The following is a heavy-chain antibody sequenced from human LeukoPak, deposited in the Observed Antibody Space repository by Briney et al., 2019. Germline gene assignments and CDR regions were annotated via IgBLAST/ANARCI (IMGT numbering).Heavy chain of an antibody. CDR1: GFTFSSYG. CDR2: ISYDGSNK. D-gene: IGHD3-10*01. J-gene: IGHJ4*02. V-gene: IGHV3-30*03. CDR3: AFQVRGVIH. Sequence: GGSLRLSCAASGFTFSSYGMHWVRQAPGKGLEWVAVISYDGSNKYYADSVKGRFTISRDNSKNTLYLQMNSLRAEDTAVYYCAFQVRGVIHWGQGTLVTVSS.